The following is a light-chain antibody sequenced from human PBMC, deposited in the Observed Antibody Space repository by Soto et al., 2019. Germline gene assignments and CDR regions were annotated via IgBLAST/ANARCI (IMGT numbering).Light chain of an antibody. CDR1: QSITTY. V-gene: IGKV1-39*01. J-gene: IGKJ1*01. CDR2: AAS. Sequence: DIQMTQSPSSLSASVGDRVTITCQASQSITTYLNWYRQKPGKAPKLLIYAASSLQSGVPSRFSGSGSGTDFTLTVESLQPEDFATYYCQQGYSNPWTFGQGTKVDIK. CDR3: QQGYSNPWT.